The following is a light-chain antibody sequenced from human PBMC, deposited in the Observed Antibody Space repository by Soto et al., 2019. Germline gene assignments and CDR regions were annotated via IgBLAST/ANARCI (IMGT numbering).Light chain of an antibody. V-gene: IGKV1-5*03. Sequence: DIQMTQSPSTLSASVGDRVTITCRASQSISSWLAWYQQKPGKAPKLLIYKASSLESGVPSRFSGSGSGTKFTLTISSLQPDDFATYYCQQYNSYPGTFGQGPKGEIK. CDR1: QSISSW. CDR2: KAS. CDR3: QQYNSYPGT. J-gene: IGKJ1*01.